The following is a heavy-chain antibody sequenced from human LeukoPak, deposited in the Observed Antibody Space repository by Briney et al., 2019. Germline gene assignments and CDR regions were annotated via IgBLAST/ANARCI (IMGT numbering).Heavy chain of an antibody. CDR2: IRYDGSNK. Sequence: PGGSLRLSCAASGFTFSSYGMHWVRQAPGKGLEWVAFIRYDGSNKYYADSVKGRFTISRDNSKNTLYLQMNSLRAEDTAVYYCAKDRGDIVVVPAAIALDYWGQGTLVTVSS. J-gene: IGHJ4*02. CDR3: AKDRGDIVVVPAAIALDY. CDR1: GFTFSSYG. D-gene: IGHD2-2*01. V-gene: IGHV3-30*02.